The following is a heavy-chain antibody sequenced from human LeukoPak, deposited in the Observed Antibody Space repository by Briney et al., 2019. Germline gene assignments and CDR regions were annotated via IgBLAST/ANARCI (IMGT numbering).Heavy chain of an antibody. D-gene: IGHD1-26*01. CDR3: ARTLYSGSYSFDY. Sequence: PSETLSLTCTVSGGSISSYYWSWARQAPGKGLEWVSAISGSGGSTYYADSVKGRFTISRDNSKNTLYLQMNSLRAEDTAVYYCARTLYSGSYSFDYWGQGTLVTVSS. CDR1: GGSISSYY. V-gene: IGHV3-23*01. J-gene: IGHJ4*02. CDR2: ISGSGGST.